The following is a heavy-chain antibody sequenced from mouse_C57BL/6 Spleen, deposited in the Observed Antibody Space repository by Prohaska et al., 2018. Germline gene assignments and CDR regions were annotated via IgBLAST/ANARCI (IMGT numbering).Heavy chain of an antibody. V-gene: IGHV1-19*01. CDR2: INPYNGGT. D-gene: IGHD1-1*01. CDR3: AREGYYYGSSHYYAMDY. Sequence: HGKSLEWIGVINPYNGGTSYNQKFKGKATLTVDKSSSTAYMELNSLTSEDSAVYYCAREGYYYGSSHYYAMDYWGQGTSVTVSS. J-gene: IGHJ4*01.